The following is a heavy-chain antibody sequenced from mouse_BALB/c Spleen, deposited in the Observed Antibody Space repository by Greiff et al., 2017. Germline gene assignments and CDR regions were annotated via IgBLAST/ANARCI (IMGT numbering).Heavy chain of an antibody. D-gene: IGHD1-2*01. CDR1: GYTFTSYW. CDR3: TRSSASLLEVYFDY. V-gene: IGHV1-69*02. J-gene: IGHJ2*01. CDR2: IYPSDSYT. Sequence: VQLQQPGAELVRPGASVKLSCKASGYTFTSYWINWVKQRPGQGLEWIGNIYPSDSYTNYNQKFKDKATLTVDKSSGTAYMQRSSPTSVDSAVYYCTRSSASLLEVYFDYWGQGTTLTVSS.